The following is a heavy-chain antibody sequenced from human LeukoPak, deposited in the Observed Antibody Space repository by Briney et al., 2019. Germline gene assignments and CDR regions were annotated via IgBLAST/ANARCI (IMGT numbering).Heavy chain of an antibody. J-gene: IGHJ4*02. V-gene: IGHV3-74*01. CDR2: TNTDGSTT. D-gene: IGHD3-10*01. Sequence: GGSLRLSCAVSGLTSSTYWMHWVRQAPGKGLVWVSRTNTDGSTTSYADSVKGRFTISRDNAKNTLYMQMNSLRAEDTAVYYCARVYGSESYYTLGYWGQGALVTVSS. CDR1: GLTSSTYW. CDR3: ARVYGSESYYTLGY.